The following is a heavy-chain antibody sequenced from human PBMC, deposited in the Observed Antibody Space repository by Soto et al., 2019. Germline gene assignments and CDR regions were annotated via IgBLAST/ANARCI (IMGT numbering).Heavy chain of an antibody. CDR3: ARGPSCVCFDF. Sequence: QVQLVQSGAEVKKPGASVKLTCKTSGYTFTTIFLHWLRQAPGQRLEWMGWINPANGVTMYSQKFLGRVSNTRDTSATTAYRELTSLTSDDTAVHYCARGPSCVCFDFWGHGTLVTVSS. CDR2: INPANGVT. D-gene: IGHD2-8*01. V-gene: IGHV1-3*01. J-gene: IGHJ4*01. CDR1: GYTFTTIF.